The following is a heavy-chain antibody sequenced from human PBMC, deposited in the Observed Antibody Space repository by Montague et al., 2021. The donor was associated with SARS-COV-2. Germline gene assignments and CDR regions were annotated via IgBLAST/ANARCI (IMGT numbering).Heavy chain of an antibody. CDR2: ISYDGSNK. J-gene: IGHJ3*02. Sequence: SLRLSCAASGFTFSSYAMHWVRQAPGKGLEWVAVISYDGSNKYYADSVKGRFTISRDNSKNTLYLQMNSLRAEDTAVYYCTGELFDAFDIWGQGTMVTVSS. CDR1: GFTFSSYA. D-gene: IGHD3-10*01. CDR3: TGELFDAFDI. V-gene: IGHV3-30-3*01.